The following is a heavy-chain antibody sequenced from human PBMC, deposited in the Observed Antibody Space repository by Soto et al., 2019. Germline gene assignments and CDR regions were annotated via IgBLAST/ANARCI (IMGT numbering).Heavy chain of an antibody. CDR1: GGTFSSYT. CDR3: ARDQIVVVTASNWFDP. Sequence: ASVKVSCKASGGTFSSYTISWVRQAPGQGLEWMGRIIPILGIANYAQKFQGRVTITADKSTSTAYMELSSLRSEDTAVYYCARDQIVVVTASNWFDPWGQGTLVTSPQ. CDR2: IIPILGIA. V-gene: IGHV1-69*04. J-gene: IGHJ5*02. D-gene: IGHD2-21*02.